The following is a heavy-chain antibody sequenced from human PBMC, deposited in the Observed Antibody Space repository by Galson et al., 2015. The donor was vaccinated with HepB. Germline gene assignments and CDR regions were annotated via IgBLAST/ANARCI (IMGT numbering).Heavy chain of an antibody. CDR1: DFTFSDYS. CDR3: ARVWEKGKTTRWGNYYYGMDV. D-gene: IGHD3-16*01. Sequence: SLRLSCAASDFTFSDYSIHWVRQAPGKGLEWVTIVSYDGNDNYYTDSVKGRFAVSRDNSKNAYYLHMNDLRPEDTAVYYCARVWEKGKTTRWGNYYYGMDVWGQGTTVTVSS. V-gene: IGHV3-30*09. J-gene: IGHJ6*02. CDR2: VSYDGNDN.